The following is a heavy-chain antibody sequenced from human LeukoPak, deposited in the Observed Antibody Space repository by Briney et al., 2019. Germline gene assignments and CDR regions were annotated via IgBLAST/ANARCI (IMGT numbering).Heavy chain of an antibody. CDR2: IQHSGST. CDR3: AIGYYDVTGSQGWFDP. J-gene: IGHJ5*02. V-gene: IGHV4-30-4*01. CDR1: GDSISSFDYS. Sequence: SETLSLTCTVSGDSISSFDYSWSWIRQPPGKGLEWIGYIQHSGSTHYNPSLKSRLTIFVDMSKNEFSLNLRSVTAADTALYYCAIGYYDVTGSQGWFDPWGQGTLVSVSS. D-gene: IGHD3-22*01.